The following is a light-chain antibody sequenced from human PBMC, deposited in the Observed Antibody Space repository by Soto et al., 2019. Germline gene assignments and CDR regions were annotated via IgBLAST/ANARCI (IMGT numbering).Light chain of an antibody. CDR3: QQYNNWPRWT. J-gene: IGKJ1*01. CDR2: GAS. V-gene: IGKV3D-15*01. CDR1: QSVSSN. Sequence: IVLTHAPATLSFSPGEIATLSFRASQSVSSNLAWHQQRPGQAPRLLIYGASTRATGIPDRFTGIGSGTDFTLTISSLQSEDFAVYYCQQYNNWPRWTFGQGTKVDIK.